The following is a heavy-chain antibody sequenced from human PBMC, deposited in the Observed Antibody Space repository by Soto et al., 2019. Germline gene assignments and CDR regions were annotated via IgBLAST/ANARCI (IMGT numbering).Heavy chain of an antibody. CDR3: ARQPGIVPAAYDY. V-gene: IGHV5-51*01. CDR2: IYPGDSDT. D-gene: IGHD2-2*01. J-gene: IGHJ4*02. CDR1: GHSFTSYW. Sequence: RGESLKISCKGSGHSFTSYWIGWVRQMPGKGLEWMGIIYPGDSDTRYSPSFQGQVTISADKSISTAYLQWSSLKASDTAMYYCARQPGIVPAAYDYWGQGTLVTVSS.